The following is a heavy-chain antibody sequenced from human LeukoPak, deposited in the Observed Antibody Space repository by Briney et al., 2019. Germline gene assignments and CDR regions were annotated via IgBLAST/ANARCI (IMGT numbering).Heavy chain of an antibody. D-gene: IGHD3-16*01. CDR1: GYSISSGYY. V-gene: IGHV4-38-2*02. CDR3: ARLGRDYVWGAMWDWFDP. J-gene: IGHJ5*02. CDR2: IYHSGST. Sequence: MPSETLSLTCTVSGYSISSGYYWGWIRQPPGKGLEWIGSIYHSGSTYYNPSLKSRVTISVDTSKNQFSLKLSSVTAADTAVYYCARLGRDYVWGAMWDWFDPWGQGTLVTVSS.